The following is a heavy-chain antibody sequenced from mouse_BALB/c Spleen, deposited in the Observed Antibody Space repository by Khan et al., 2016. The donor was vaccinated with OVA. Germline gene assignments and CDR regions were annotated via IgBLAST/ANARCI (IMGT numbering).Heavy chain of an antibody. CDR2: INPSTGYT. CDR3: ARRGLRWYFDY. D-gene: IGHD1-1*01. J-gene: IGHJ2*01. V-gene: IGHV1-7*01. Sequence: VQLQQSGAELAKPGASVKMSCKASGYTFINYWILWIKQRPGQGLEWIGYINPSTGYTEYNQHFKDKATLTADISSSTAYMQLSSLTSEDSAVYYCARRGLRWYFDYWGQGTTLTVSS. CDR1: GYTFINYW.